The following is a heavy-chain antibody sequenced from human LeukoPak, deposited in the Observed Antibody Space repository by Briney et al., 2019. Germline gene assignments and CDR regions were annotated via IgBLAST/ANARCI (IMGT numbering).Heavy chain of an antibody. CDR2: IKQDGSEK. V-gene: IGHV3-7*03. Sequence: PGGSLRLSCAASGFTFSSYWMSWVRQAPGKGLEWVANIKQDGSEKYYVDSVKGRFTISRDNAKNSLYLQMNSLRADDTAVYYCAKGATSSAPRYMDVWGKGTTVTVSS. CDR3: AKGATSSAPRYMDV. D-gene: IGHD3-22*01. J-gene: IGHJ6*03. CDR1: GFTFSSYW.